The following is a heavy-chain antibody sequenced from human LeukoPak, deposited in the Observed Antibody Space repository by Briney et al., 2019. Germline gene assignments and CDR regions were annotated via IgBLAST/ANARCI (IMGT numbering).Heavy chain of an antibody. J-gene: IGHJ4*02. CDR1: GFTFSSYG. D-gene: IGHD3-22*01. CDR2: IWYDGSNK. CDR3: AREYYYDSSGYLPLGY. Sequence: GGSLRLSCAASGFTFSSYGMHWVRQAPGKGLEWVAVIWYDGSNKYYADSVKGRFTISRDNSKNTLYLQMNSLRAEDTAVYYCAREYYYDSSGYLPLGYWGQGTLVTVSS. V-gene: IGHV3-33*01.